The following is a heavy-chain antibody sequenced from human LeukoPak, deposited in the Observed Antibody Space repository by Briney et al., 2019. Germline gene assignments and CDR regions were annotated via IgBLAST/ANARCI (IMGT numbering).Heavy chain of an antibody. D-gene: IGHD3-10*01. Sequence: SETLSLTCTVSGGSISSYYWSWIRQPPGEGLEWIGYIYYSGSTNYNPSLKSRVTISVDTSKNQFSLKLSSVTAADTAVYYCARLWFRDDAFDIWGQGTMVTVSS. CDR2: IYYSGST. CDR3: ARLWFRDDAFDI. V-gene: IGHV4-59*08. J-gene: IGHJ3*02. CDR1: GGSISSYY.